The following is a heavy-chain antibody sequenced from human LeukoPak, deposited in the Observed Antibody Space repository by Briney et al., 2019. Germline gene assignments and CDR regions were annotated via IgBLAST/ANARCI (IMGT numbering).Heavy chain of an antibody. V-gene: IGHV3-9*01. CDR3: AKGGDCSGGPCLTTIDF. CDR1: GFPFNDYA. Sequence: PGGSLILSCAASGFPFNDYAMHWVRQGPGKGLEWVSGSNWNGHDTGYADSVKGRFTISRDNTKISLYLQMNSLTTEDTAFYYCAKGGDCSGGPCLTTIDFWGQGTLVTVSS. CDR2: SNWNGHDT. D-gene: IGHD2-15*01. J-gene: IGHJ4*02.